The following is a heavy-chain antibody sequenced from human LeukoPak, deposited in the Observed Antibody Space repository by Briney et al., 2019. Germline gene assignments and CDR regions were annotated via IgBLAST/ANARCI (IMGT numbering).Heavy chain of an antibody. V-gene: IGHV4-39*07. CDR2: IYYSGST. J-gene: IGHJ4*02. D-gene: IGHD4-23*01. Sequence: SETLSLTCTVSGGSISSSSYYWGWIRQPPGKGLEWIGSIYYSGSTYYNPSLKSRVTISVDTSKNQFSLKLSSVTAADTAVYYCARVVYDYGGNSDDYWGQGTLVTVSS. CDR1: GGSISSSSYY. CDR3: ARVVYDYGGNSDDY.